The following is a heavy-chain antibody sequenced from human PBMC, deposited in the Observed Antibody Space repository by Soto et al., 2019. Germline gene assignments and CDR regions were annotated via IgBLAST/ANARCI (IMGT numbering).Heavy chain of an antibody. Sequence: EVQLVESGGGLVQPGGSLRLSCAASGFTFSTYAMHWVRQAPGKVLEYVSALTNNGGTKYYASSVKGRFTISRDNSKNTLYLQMGSLRAEDMAVYYCARAASSTWYLAYWGQGTLVTVSS. D-gene: IGHD6-13*01. CDR1: GFTFSTYA. V-gene: IGHV3-64*01. J-gene: IGHJ4*02. CDR2: LTNNGGTK. CDR3: ARAASSTWYLAY.